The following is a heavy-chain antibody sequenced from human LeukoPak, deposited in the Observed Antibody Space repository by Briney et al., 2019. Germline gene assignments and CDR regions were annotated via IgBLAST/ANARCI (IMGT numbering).Heavy chain of an antibody. V-gene: IGHV1-46*01. Sequence: ASVKVSCKASGYTFTSYYMHWVRQAPGQGLEWMGIINPSGGSTSYAQKFQGRVTMTRDTSTSTVYMELSSLRSEDTAVYYCARKEKAYYDFWSGYSDWFDPWGQGTLVTVSS. CDR1: GYTFTSYY. CDR3: ARKEKAYYDFWSGYSDWFDP. CDR2: INPSGGST. J-gene: IGHJ5*02. D-gene: IGHD3-3*01.